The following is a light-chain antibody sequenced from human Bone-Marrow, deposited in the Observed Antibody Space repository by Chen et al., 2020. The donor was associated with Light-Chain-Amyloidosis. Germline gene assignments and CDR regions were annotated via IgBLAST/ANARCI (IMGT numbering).Light chain of an antibody. V-gene: IGKV3-20*01. J-gene: IGKJ1*01. CDR2: GSS. Sequence: ESVLTQSTGTLSLYRGERANLSCSASQSVSSNYLAWYQQKPCQAPRLLIYGSSSSSTGIPDRFSGSGSGTYFTLTIRRLEPEDFAVYYGQQYGSSPTFGQGTNVEIK. CDR3: QQYGSSPT. CDR1: QSVSSNY.